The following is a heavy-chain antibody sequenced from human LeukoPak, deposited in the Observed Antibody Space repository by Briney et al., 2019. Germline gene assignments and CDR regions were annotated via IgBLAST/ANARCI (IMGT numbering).Heavy chain of an antibody. J-gene: IGHJ4*02. CDR2: IYSGGST. CDR1: GFTVSSNY. Sequence: PGGSLRLSCAASGFTVSSNYMSWVRQAPGKGLEWVSVIYSGGSTYYADSVKGRFTISRDNSKNTLYLQMNSLRAEDTAVCYCARSGGYFDWFYFDYWGQGTLVTVSS. D-gene: IGHD3-9*01. CDR3: ARSGGYFDWFYFDY. V-gene: IGHV3-66*01.